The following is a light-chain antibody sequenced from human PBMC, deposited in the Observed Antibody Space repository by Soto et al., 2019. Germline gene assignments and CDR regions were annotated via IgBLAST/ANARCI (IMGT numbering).Light chain of an antibody. CDR2: GVS. CDR3: QQTYMVPYT. V-gene: IGKV1-39*01. CDR1: QSVSTY. Sequence: DIQMTQSQSSLSASXXDRVXITCRASQSVSTYLNWYSQKSGGAPXLLIHGVSKLENGTPSRFSGSGLATDFTLTINTLQPEDFAVYFCQQTYMVPYTFGQGPRWIS. J-gene: IGKJ2*01.